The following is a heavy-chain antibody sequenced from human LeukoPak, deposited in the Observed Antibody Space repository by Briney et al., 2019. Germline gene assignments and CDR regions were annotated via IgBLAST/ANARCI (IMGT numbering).Heavy chain of an antibody. J-gene: IGHJ6*02. CDR3: AREYHPPKIRGSTPYHYYGMDV. D-gene: IGHD2-2*01. V-gene: IGHV1-69*04. CDR2: ITPVVGIG. CDR1: GGPFISQT. Sequence: SVKVSCKASGGPFISQTISWVRQAPGQGLEWMGRITPVVGIGDYPQKFQGRVTITADKDKSTAYMELSSLTSEDTAVYYCAREYHPPKIRGSTPYHYYGMDVWGQGTTVTVSS.